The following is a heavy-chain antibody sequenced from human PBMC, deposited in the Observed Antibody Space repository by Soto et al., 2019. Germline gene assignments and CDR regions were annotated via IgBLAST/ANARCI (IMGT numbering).Heavy chain of an antibody. V-gene: IGHV1-8*01. CDR3: ERGGMKQWLPKGVWFDP. D-gene: IGHD6-19*01. CDR2: MNPNSGNT. CDR1: GYTFTSYD. J-gene: IGHJ5*02. Sequence: ASVKVSCKASGYTFTSYDINWVRQVTGQGLEWMGWMNPNSGNTGYAQKFQGRVTMTRNTSISTAYMELSSLRSEDTAVYYCERGGMKQWLPKGVWFDPWGQGTLVTVSS.